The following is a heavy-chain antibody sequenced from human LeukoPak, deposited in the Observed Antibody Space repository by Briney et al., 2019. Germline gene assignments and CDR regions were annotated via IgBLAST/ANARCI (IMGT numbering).Heavy chain of an antibody. J-gene: IGHJ4*02. Sequence: GGSLRLSCAASGFTFSSYWMHWVRQAPGKGLVWVSGINSDGSSTSYADSVKGRFTISRDNAKNRLYLQMNSLRAEDTAVYFCARSAYGWTEQFDFWGQGTLVTVSS. CDR2: INSDGSST. CDR3: ARSAYGWTEQFDF. D-gene: IGHD1/OR15-1a*01. CDR1: GFTFSSYW. V-gene: IGHV3-74*01.